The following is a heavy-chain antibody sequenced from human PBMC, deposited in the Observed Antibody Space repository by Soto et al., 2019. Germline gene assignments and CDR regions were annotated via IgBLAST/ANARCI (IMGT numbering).Heavy chain of an antibody. J-gene: IGHJ4*02. CDR3: AHIVLRTVFVLVTTTAIYFDF. D-gene: IGHD3-3*01. CDR1: GFSLTTSGVG. V-gene: IGHV2-5*02. CDR2: IYWDDDK. Sequence: QITLNESGPTVVRPTETLTLTCRFSGFSLTTSGVGVRWIRQSPGKAPEWLALIYWDDDKRYSTSLKSRLTITKDTSKHQVVLTVSDLAPTDTATYFCAHIVLRTVFVLVTTTAIYFDFWGQGTPVAVSS.